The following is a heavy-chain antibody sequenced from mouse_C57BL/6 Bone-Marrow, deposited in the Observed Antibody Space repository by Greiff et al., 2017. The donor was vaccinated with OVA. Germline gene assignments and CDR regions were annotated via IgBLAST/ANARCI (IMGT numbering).Heavy chain of an antibody. Sequence: EVKVEESGPGLVKPSQSLSLTCSVTGYSITSGYYWNWIRQFPGNKLEWMGYISYDGSNNYNPSLKNRISITRDTSKNQFFLKLNSVTTEDTATYYCARGEVWSFAYWGQGTLVTVSA. CDR3: ARGEVWSFAY. V-gene: IGHV3-6*01. J-gene: IGHJ3*01. CDR1: GYSITSGYY. D-gene: IGHD2-10*02. CDR2: ISYDGSN.